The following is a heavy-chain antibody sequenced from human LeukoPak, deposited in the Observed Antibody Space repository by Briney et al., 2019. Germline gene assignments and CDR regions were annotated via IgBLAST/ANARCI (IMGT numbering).Heavy chain of an antibody. CDR2: IRYDGSNK. CDR3: AKGRYYYGSAQGY. Sequence: GGSLRLSCAAAGFTFSSYGMHWVRQAPGKGLEWVAFIRYDGSNKYYADSVKGRFTISRDNSKNTLYLQMSSLRAEDTAVYYCAKGRYYYGSAQGYWGQGTLVTVSS. V-gene: IGHV3-30*02. D-gene: IGHD3-10*01. CDR1: GFTFSSYG. J-gene: IGHJ4*02.